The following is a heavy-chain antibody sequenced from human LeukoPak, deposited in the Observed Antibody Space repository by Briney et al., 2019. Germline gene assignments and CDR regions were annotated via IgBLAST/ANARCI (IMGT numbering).Heavy chain of an antibody. CDR2: ISGSDGST. V-gene: IGHV3-23*01. CDR3: AKDPAAGTIWTWFDP. J-gene: IGHJ5*02. CDR1: GFTFSSYA. Sequence: GGSLRLSCAASGFTFSSYAMSWVHQAPGKGLEWVSGISGSDGSTNYADSVKGRFTISRDNSKNTLYLQMNSLRAEDTAVYYCAKDPAAGTIWTWFDPWGQGTLVTVSS. D-gene: IGHD6-13*01.